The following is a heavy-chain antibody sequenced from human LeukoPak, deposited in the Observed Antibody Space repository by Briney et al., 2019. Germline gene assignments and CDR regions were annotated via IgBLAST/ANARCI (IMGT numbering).Heavy chain of an antibody. V-gene: IGHV3-9*01. CDR3: AKDIDYGSGTYFKSFDY. Sequence: GGSLRLSCTASGFNFDEYAMHWVRQAPGKGLEWVSGISWTGDRTTYADSVKGRFTISRDNAKKSLYLQMNSLRADDTALYYCAKDIDYGSGTYFKSFDYWGQGTRVAVSS. CDR2: ISWTGDRT. J-gene: IGHJ4*02. D-gene: IGHD3-10*01. CDR1: GFNFDEYA.